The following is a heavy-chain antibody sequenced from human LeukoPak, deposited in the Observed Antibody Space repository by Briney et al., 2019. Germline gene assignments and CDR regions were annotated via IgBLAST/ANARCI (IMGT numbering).Heavy chain of an antibody. CDR2: IIPIFGTA. CDR1: GGTFSSYA. J-gene: IGHJ5*02. D-gene: IGHD5-24*01. CDR3: ARGGVATTPYNWFDP. Sequence: GASVKVSCKASGGTFSSYAISWVRQAPGQGLEWMGGIIPIFGTANYAQKFQGRVTITADESTSTAYMEPSSLRSEDTAVYYCARGGVATTPYNWFDPWGQGTLVTVSS. V-gene: IGHV1-69*13.